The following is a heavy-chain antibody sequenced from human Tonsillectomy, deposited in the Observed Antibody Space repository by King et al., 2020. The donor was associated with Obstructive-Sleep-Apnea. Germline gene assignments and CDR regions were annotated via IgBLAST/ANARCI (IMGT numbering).Heavy chain of an antibody. Sequence: VQLVESGGGLVKPGGSLRLSCAASGFTFSNAWMSWVRQAPGKGLEWVGRIKSKTDGGTTDDAAPVKGRFTISRDDSKNTLYLQMNSLKTEDTAVYYCTTYNPDFYYFDYWGQGTLVTVSS. CDR1: GFTFSNAW. CDR2: IKSKTDGGTT. D-gene: IGHD1-1*01. V-gene: IGHV3-15*01. CDR3: TTYNPDFYYFDY. J-gene: IGHJ4*02.